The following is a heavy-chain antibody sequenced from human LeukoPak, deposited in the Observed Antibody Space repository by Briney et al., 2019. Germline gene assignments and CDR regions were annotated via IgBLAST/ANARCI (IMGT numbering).Heavy chain of an antibody. D-gene: IGHD3-22*01. V-gene: IGHV4-30-2*01. J-gene: IGHJ3*02. CDR2: IYHSGST. CDR1: GGSVSSGGYY. Sequence: SETLSLTCTVSGGSVSSGGYYWSWIRQPPGKGLEWIGYIYHSGSTYYNPSLKSRVTISVDRSKNQFSLKLSSVTAADTAVYYCARRHYDSSGYYTPLDAFDIWGQGTMVTVSS. CDR3: ARRHYDSSGYYTPLDAFDI.